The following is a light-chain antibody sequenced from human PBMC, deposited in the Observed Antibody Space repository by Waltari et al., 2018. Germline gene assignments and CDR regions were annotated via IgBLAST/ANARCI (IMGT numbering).Light chain of an antibody. CDR3: QQYNNWPIT. CDR1: PSVSSN. J-gene: IGKJ5*01. V-gene: IGKV3-15*01. CDR2: GAS. Sequence: EIVMTQSQANLSVSPGERATLSCRASPSVSSNLAWYQQKPGQAPRLLIYGASTRATGIPARFSGSGSGTEFTLTISSLQSEDFAVYYCQQYNNWPITFGQGTRLEIK.